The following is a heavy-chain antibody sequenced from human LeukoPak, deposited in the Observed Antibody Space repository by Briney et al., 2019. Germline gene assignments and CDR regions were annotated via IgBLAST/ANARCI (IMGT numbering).Heavy chain of an antibody. CDR1: GFTVSSNY. CDR2: IYSGGST. D-gene: IGHD1-1*01. Sequence: GGSLRLSCAASGFTVSSNYMSWVRQAPGKGLEWVSVIYSGGSTYYAVSVKGRFTISRDNSKNTLYLQMNSLRAEDTAVYYCARVPRWNDAFDIWGQGTMVTVSS. V-gene: IGHV3-66*01. J-gene: IGHJ3*02. CDR3: ARVPRWNDAFDI.